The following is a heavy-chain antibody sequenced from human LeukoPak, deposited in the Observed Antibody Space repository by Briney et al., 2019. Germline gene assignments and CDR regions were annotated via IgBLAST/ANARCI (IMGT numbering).Heavy chain of an antibody. CDR1: GGSISSSSYY. V-gene: IGHV4-39*07. D-gene: IGHD3-16*02. J-gene: IGHJ4*02. CDR2: IYYSGST. CDR3: ARALGEPGYVWGSYRYLGRGVIDY. Sequence: PSETLSLTCTVSGGSISSSSYYWGWIRQPPGKGLEWIGSIYYSGSTYYNPSLKSRVTISVDTSKNQFSLKLSSVTAADTAVYYCARALGEPGYVWGSYRYLGRGVIDYWGQGTLVTVSS.